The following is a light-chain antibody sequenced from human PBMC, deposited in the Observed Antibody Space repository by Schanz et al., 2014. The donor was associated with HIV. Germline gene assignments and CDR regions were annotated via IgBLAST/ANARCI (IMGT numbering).Light chain of an antibody. CDR1: QNINSW. Sequence: DIQMTQSPSTLSASVGDRVTITCRASQNINSWLAWFQQKPGKAPKLLIYKASSLESGVPPRFSGSESGTEFTLTINSLQPEDFATYYCQQANSFPRTFGGGTKVETK. CDR2: KAS. CDR3: QQANSFPRT. J-gene: IGKJ4*01. V-gene: IGKV1-5*03.